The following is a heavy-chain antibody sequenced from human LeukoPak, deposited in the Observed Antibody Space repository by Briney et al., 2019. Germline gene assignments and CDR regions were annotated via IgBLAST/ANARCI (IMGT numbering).Heavy chain of an antibody. V-gene: IGHV5-51*01. CDR2: IYPGDSDT. D-gene: IGHD2-21*02. CDR1: GYSFTSYW. Sequence: GESLQIPCKGSGYSFTSYWIGWVRQMPGKGLEWMGIIYPGDSDTRYSPSFQGQVTISADKSISTAYLQWSSLKASDTAMYYCARLKQGVTAIHSYFDYWGQGTLVTVSS. J-gene: IGHJ4*02. CDR3: ARLKQGVTAIHSYFDY.